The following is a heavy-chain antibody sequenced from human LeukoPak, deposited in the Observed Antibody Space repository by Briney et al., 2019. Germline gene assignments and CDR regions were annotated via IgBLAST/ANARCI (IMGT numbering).Heavy chain of an antibody. J-gene: IGHJ4*02. CDR1: GFTFSSYA. CDR3: ARDRGRSGVYIAAAGSGDY. D-gene: IGHD6-13*01. Sequence: GGSLRLSCAASGFTFSSYAMHWVRQAPGKGLEWVSYISSSGSTIYYADSVKGRFTISRDNAKNSLYLQMNSLRAEDTAVYYCARDRGRSGVYIAAAGSGDYWGQGTLVTVSS. V-gene: IGHV3-48*04. CDR2: ISSSGSTI.